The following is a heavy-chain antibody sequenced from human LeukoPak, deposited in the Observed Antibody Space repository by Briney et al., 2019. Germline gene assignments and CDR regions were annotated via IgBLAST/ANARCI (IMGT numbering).Heavy chain of an antibody. Sequence: SETLSLTCAVSGFSISSGYYWGWIRQPPGKGLEWIGSIYHSGTTYYNPSLESRVTILVDTSKNQFSLRLNSLTGADTAVYYCARGEYLKKGGPFDIWGQGTMVTVSS. CDR3: ARGEYLKKGGPFDI. CDR1: GFSISSGYY. V-gene: IGHV4-38-2*01. D-gene: IGHD3-16*01. CDR2: IYHSGTT. J-gene: IGHJ3*02.